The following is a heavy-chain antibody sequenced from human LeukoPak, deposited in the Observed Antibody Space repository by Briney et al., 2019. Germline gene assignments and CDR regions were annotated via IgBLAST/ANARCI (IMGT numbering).Heavy chain of an antibody. J-gene: IGHJ3*02. D-gene: IGHD2-2*01. CDR3: ARDRHCSSTSCYVHGAFDI. CDR2: IIPIFGTA. CDR1: GGTFSSYA. V-gene: IGHV1-69*05. Sequence: SVKVSCKASGGTFSSYAIRWVRQAPGQGLEWMGGIIPIFGTANYAQKFQGRVTFTTDESISTAYMELSSLRSEDTALYYCARDRHCSSTSCYVHGAFDIWGQGTMVTVSS.